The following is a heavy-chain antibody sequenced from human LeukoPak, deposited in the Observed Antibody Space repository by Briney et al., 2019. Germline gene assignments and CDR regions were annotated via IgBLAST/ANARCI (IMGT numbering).Heavy chain of an antibody. CDR3: VRQNSDYYYYYLDV. Sequence: SETLSLTCTVSGGSASSSSSYWAWLRQPPGRGLEWIGSVYYSGTTYYNTSLESRVTISEDTSRNRFSLMLSSVTAADTAVYYCVRQNSDYYYYYLDVWGEGTTVIVSS. V-gene: IGHV4-39*01. CDR2: VYYSGTT. D-gene: IGHD1-7*01. CDR1: GGSASSSSSY. J-gene: IGHJ6*03.